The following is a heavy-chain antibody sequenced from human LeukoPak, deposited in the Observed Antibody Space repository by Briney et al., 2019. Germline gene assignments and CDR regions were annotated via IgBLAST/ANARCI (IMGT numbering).Heavy chain of an antibody. CDR3: ARGMRYYGSGSRPYYYYGMDV. V-gene: IGHV4-59*01. D-gene: IGHD3-10*01. CDR1: GGSISSYY. CDR2: IYYSGST. Sequence: SETLSLTCTVSGGSISSYYWSWIRQPPGKGLEWIGYIYYSGSTNYNPSLKSRVTISVDTSKNQSSLKLSSVTAADTAVYYCARGMRYYGSGSRPYYYYGMDVWGQGTTVTVSS. J-gene: IGHJ6*02.